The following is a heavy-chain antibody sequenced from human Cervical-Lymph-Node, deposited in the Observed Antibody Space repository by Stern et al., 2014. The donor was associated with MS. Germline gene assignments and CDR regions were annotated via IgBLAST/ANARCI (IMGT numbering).Heavy chain of an antibody. D-gene: IGHD1-26*01. CDR1: GFTFSSYG. CDR2: ISYDGSNQ. Sequence: VQLVESGGGVVQPGRSLRLSCAASGFTFSSYGMHWVRQAPGQGLEWVAGISYDGSNQYYADSVKGRFTISRDNSKNTLYLQMNSLRAEDTAVYYCAKDLGGSYYHYYYGMDVWGQGTTVTVSS. J-gene: IGHJ6*02. V-gene: IGHV3-30*18. CDR3: AKDLGGSYYHYYYGMDV.